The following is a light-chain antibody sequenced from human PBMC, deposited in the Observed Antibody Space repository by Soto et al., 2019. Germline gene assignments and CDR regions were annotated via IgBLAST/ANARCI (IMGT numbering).Light chain of an antibody. J-gene: IGLJ1*01. V-gene: IGLV1-40*01. CDR2: GNT. CDR3: QSYDSSLTVYV. CDR1: SSNIGAGYD. Sequence: QSALTQPPSVSGAPGQRVTISCVGSSSNIGAGYDVHWYQQLPGTAPKLLIYGNTNRPSGVPDRFSASKSGTSASLAITGLQAEDEADYYCQSYDSSLTVYVFGTGTKLTVL.